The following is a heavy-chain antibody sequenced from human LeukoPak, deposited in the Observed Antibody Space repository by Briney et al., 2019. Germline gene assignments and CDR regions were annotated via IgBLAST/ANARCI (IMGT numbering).Heavy chain of an antibody. CDR2: ISGSGGST. Sequence: PGGSLRLSCAASGFTFSTYAMGWVRQAPGKGLEWVSAISGSGGSTYYADSVKGRFTVSRDNSRNTLYLQMNSLRAEDTAVYYCAKETKLLWFGELFRKGGFDYWGQGTLVTVSS. J-gene: IGHJ4*02. D-gene: IGHD3-10*01. CDR1: GFTFSTYA. CDR3: AKETKLLWFGELFRKGGFDY. V-gene: IGHV3-23*01.